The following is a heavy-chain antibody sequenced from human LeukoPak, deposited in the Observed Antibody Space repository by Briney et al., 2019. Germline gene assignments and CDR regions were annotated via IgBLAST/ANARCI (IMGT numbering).Heavy chain of an antibody. V-gene: IGHV4-59*01. Sequence: PPETLSLTCTVSGGSISSYYWSWIRQPPEKGLEWIGYIYHSGRTIYNTSLKRRATISVDTSKTQISLKLTSGTAADTAVYYGARVGITMIVGTHDISGEGEMVTVSS. D-gene: IGHD3-22*01. CDR1: GGSISSYY. CDR3: ARVGITMIVGTHDI. CDR2: IYHSGRT. J-gene: IGHJ3*02.